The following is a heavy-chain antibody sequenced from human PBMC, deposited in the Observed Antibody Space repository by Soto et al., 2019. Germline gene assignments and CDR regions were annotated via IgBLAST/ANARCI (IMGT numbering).Heavy chain of an antibody. CDR1: GYTFTGYY. CDR2: INPNSGGT. CDR3: ARGGRITMIVVGTFDY. J-gene: IGHJ4*02. V-gene: IGHV1-2*02. Sequence: GASLKVSCKASGYTFTGYYMHWVRQAPGQGLEWMGWINPNSGGTNYAQKFQGRVTMTRDTSISTAYMELSRLRSDDTAVYYCARGGRITMIVVGTFDYWGQGTLVTVSS. D-gene: IGHD3-22*01.